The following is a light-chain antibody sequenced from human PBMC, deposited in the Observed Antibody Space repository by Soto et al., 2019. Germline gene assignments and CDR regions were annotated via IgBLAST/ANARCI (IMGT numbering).Light chain of an antibody. CDR2: DAS. CDR1: SSDVGGYNY. Sequence: QSALTQPASVSGSPGQSITISCTGTSSDVGGYNYVSWYQQHPGEAPKLLIYDASNRPSGVSNRFSGSKSGNTASLTISGLQAENEADYYCSSYRSSSTVYVFGTGTKVTVL. V-gene: IGLV2-14*01. J-gene: IGLJ1*01. CDR3: SSYRSSSTVYV.